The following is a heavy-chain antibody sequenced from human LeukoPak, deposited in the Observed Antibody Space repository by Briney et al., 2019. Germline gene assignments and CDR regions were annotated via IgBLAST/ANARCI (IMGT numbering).Heavy chain of an antibody. Sequence: SETLSLTCTVSGGSISSYYWSWIRQPPGKGLEWIGYIYYSGGTNYNPSLKSRVTISVDTSKNQFSLKLSSVTAADTAVYYCARYTRRFQSSYFDYWGQGTLVTVSS. V-gene: IGHV4-59*01. CDR3: ARYTRRFQSSYFDY. J-gene: IGHJ4*02. D-gene: IGHD3-3*01. CDR1: GGSISSYY. CDR2: IYYSGGT.